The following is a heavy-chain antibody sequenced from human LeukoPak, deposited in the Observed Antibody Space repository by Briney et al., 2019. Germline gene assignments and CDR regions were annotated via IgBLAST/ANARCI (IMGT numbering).Heavy chain of an antibody. V-gene: IGHV4-34*01. J-gene: IGHJ4*02. CDR3: ARGPSFIDRIAAASFDY. Sequence: SETLSLTCAVYGGSFSGYYWSWIRQPPGKGLEWIGEINHSGSTNYNPSLKSRVTISVDTSKNQFSLKLGSVTAADTAVYYCARGPSFIDRIAAASFDYWGQGTLVTVSS. CDR2: INHSGST. CDR1: GGSFSGYY. D-gene: IGHD6-13*01.